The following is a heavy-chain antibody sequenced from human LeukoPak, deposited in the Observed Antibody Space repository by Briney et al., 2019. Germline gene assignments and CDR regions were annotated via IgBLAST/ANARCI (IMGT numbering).Heavy chain of an antibody. D-gene: IGHD6-13*01. J-gene: IGHJ4*02. CDR3: AKEKGSSPPWYFDY. V-gene: IGHV3-74*01. CDR2: ISPTGSTT. CDR1: GFSFSGHW. Sequence: GGSLRLSCTASGFSFSGHWMHWARQLPGKGLVWVSRISPTGSTTSYADSVKGRFTISRDNSKNTLYLQMNSLRAEDTAVYYCAKEKGSSPPWYFDYWGQGTLVTVSS.